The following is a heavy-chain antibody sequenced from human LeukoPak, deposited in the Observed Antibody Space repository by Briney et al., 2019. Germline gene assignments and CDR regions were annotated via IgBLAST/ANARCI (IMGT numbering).Heavy chain of an antibody. D-gene: IGHD2-2*01. CDR3: AREAVVVPVSSAPQDY. V-gene: IGHV3-30-3*01. J-gene: IGHJ4*02. Sequence: PGGSLRLSCAASGFTFGSYAMHWVRQAPGKGLEWVAVISYDGGNKYYADSVKGRFTISRDNSKNTLYLQMNSLRAEDTAVYYCAREAVVVPVSSAPQDYWGQGTLVTVSS. CDR1: GFTFGSYA. CDR2: ISYDGGNK.